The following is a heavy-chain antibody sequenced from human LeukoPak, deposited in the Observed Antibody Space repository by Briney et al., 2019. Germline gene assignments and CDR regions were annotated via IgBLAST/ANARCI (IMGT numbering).Heavy chain of an antibody. V-gene: IGHV4-39*01. CDR3: ARPSYSSGYGDFDY. J-gene: IGHJ4*02. Sequence: SETLSLTCTVSDGSISSSSYYWGWIRQPPGKGLEWIGSIYYSGSTYYNPSLKSRVTISVDTSKNQFSLKLSSVTAADTAVYYCARPSYSSGYGDFDYWGQGTLVTVSS. CDR1: DGSISSSSYY. D-gene: IGHD6-19*01. CDR2: IYYSGST.